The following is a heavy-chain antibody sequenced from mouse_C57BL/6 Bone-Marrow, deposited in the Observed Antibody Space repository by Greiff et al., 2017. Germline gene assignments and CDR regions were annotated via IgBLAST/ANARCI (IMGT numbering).Heavy chain of an antibody. CDR1: GYTFTDYE. Sequence: QVQLKESGAELVRPGASVTLSCKASGYTFTDYEMHWVKQTPVHGLEWIGAIDPETGGTAYNQKFKGKAILTADKSSSTAYMELRSLTSEDSAVYYCTRSKYYGNYRFAYWGQGTLVTVSA. D-gene: IGHD2-1*01. V-gene: IGHV1-15*01. CDR3: TRSKYYGNYRFAY. J-gene: IGHJ3*01. CDR2: IDPETGGT.